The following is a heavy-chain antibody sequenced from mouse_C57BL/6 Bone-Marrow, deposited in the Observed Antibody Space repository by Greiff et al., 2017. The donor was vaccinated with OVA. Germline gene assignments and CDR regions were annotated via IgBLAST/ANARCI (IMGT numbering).Heavy chain of an antibody. V-gene: IGHV1-81*01. D-gene: IGHD1-1*02. CDR3: ARVVYYGSSGFGY. CDR1: GYTFTSYG. CDR2: IYPRSGNT. J-gene: IGHJ3*01. Sequence: QVHVKQSGAELARPGASVKLSCKASGYTFTSYGISWVKQRTGKGLEWIGEIYPRSGNTYYNEKFKGKATLTADKSSSTAYMELRSLTSEDSAVYFYARVVYYGSSGFGYWGQGTLVTVSA.